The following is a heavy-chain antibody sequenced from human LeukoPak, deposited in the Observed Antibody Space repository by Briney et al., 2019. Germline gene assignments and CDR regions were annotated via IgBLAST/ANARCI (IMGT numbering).Heavy chain of an antibody. CDR3: ARGRVTTIANYYYYYIDV. V-gene: IGHV6-1*01. Sequence: PSQTLSLTCAISGDILSSNSAAWTWIRQSPSRGLEWLVRTYYRSKLYNDYEVSVQSRITINPDTSKNQFSLQLNSVTPEDTAVYYCARGRVTTIANYYYYYIDVWGKGTTVTVSS. J-gene: IGHJ6*03. CDR1: GDILSSNSAA. CDR2: TYYRSKLYN. D-gene: IGHD4-17*01.